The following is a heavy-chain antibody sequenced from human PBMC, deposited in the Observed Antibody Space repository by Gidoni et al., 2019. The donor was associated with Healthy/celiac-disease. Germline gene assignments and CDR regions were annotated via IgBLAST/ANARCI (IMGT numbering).Heavy chain of an antibody. CDR2: IYYSGST. CDR3: ARAPITIFGVATEGSFDY. Sequence: QVQLQESGPGLVKPSQTLSLTCTVSGGPISSGGYYWSWIRQHPGKGLEWIGYIYYSGSTYYNPSLTSRVTISVDTSKNQFSLKLSSVTAADTAVYYCARAPITIFGVATEGSFDYWGQGTLVTVSS. D-gene: IGHD3-3*01. V-gene: IGHV4-31*03. J-gene: IGHJ4*02. CDR1: GGPISSGGYY.